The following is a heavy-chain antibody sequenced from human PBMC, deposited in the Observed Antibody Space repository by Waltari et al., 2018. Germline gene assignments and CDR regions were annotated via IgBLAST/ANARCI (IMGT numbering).Heavy chain of an antibody. CDR1: GGSISSSNW. D-gene: IGHD2-2*01. J-gene: IGHJ5*02. Sequence: QVQLQESGPGLVKPSGTLSLTCAVSGGSISSSNWWSWVRQPPGKGLEWIGEINHSGSTNYNPSLKSRVTISVDTSKNQFSLKLSSVTAADTAVYYCARDQLLFVEWFDPWGQGTLVTVSS. CDR2: INHSGST. V-gene: IGHV4-4*02. CDR3: ARDQLLFVEWFDP.